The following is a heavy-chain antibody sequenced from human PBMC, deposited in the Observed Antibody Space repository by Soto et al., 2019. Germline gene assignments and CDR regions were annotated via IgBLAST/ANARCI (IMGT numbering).Heavy chain of an antibody. D-gene: IGHD3-22*01. CDR1: GGTFSSYA. V-gene: IGHV1-69*06. CDR3: ARDHHPYYYDSSGSHYFDY. Sequence: SVKVSCKASGGTFSSYAISWVRQAPGQGLEWTGGINPIFGTANYAQKVQGRVTITADKSTGTAYMELSSLRSEDTAVYYCARDHHPYYYDSSGSHYFDYWGQGTLVTVSS. CDR2: INPIFGTA. J-gene: IGHJ4*02.